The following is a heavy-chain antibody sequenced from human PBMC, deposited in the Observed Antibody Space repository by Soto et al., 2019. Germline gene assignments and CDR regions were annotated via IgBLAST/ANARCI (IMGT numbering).Heavy chain of an antibody. J-gene: IGHJ6*02. CDR2: MSYDGSHE. CDR1: GFTFSSYA. D-gene: IGHD2-8*01. V-gene: IGHV3-30*04. Sequence: GGSLRLSCAASGFTFSSYAMHWVRQAPGKGLEWVAVMSYDGSHEYYADSVKGRFTISRDNSKTILYLQMNSLRLEDTAVYYCAKGSVLRVVEAPLAILGGVDVWGQGAMVTVSS. CDR3: AKGSVLRVVEAPLAILGGVDV.